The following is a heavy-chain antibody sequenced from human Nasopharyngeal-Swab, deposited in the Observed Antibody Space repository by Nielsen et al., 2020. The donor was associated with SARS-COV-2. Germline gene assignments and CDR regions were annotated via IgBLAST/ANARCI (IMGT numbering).Heavy chain of an antibody. J-gene: IGHJ6*03. Sequence: WIRQPPGKGLEWIGEINHSGSTDYNPSLKSRATISIDTSKNQFSLRLSSVTAADTAVFYCARGQRKPQYYYLDVWGRGTTVTVPS. CDR3: ARGQRKPQYYYLDV. CDR2: INHSGST. V-gene: IGHV4-34*01.